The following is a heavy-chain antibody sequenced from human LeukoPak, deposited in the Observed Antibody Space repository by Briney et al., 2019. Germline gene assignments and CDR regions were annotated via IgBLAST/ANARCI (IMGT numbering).Heavy chain of an antibody. V-gene: IGHV4-59*01. CDR3: ARVKGLITMVRAQNYYYGMDV. CDR2: IYYSGST. D-gene: IGHD3-10*01. J-gene: IGHJ6*02. CDR1: GGSISSYY. Sequence: PSGTLSLTCTVSGGSISSYYWSWIRQPPGKGLEWIGYIYYSGSTNYNPSLKSRVTISVDTSKNRFSLKLNSVTAADTAVYYCARVKGLITMVRAQNYYYGMDVWGQGTTVTVSS.